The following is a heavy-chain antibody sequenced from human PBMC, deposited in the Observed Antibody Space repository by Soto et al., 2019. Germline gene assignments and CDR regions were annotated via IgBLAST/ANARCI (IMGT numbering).Heavy chain of an antibody. Sequence: SVKVSCKPSGFTFTSSTMQWVRQARGQRLEWKGWIVVGSGNTNYAQKFQERVTITRDMSASTAYMELSSLRSEDTAVYYCAASPYYYGSGSYYSDYFDYWGQGTLVTVSS. CDR1: GFTFTSST. V-gene: IGHV1-58*02. J-gene: IGHJ4*02. D-gene: IGHD3-10*01. CDR3: AASPYYYGSGSYYSDYFDY. CDR2: IVVGSGNT.